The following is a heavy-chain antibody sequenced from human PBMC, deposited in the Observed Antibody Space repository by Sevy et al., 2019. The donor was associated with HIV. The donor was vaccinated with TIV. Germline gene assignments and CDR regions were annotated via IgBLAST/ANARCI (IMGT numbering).Heavy chain of an antibody. CDR3: ARVPTYYYGSATYFDS. J-gene: IGHJ4*02. CDR1: GYNFLSDG. Sequence: ASVKVSCKASGYNFLSDGITWVRQAPGQGLEWMAWIGLYNGNANYAQKFRDRVTMTTDTSTNTAYLELRSLRSDDTAVYYRARVPTYYYGSATYFDSWGQGSLVTVSS. CDR2: IGLYNGNA. V-gene: IGHV1-18*01. D-gene: IGHD3-10*01.